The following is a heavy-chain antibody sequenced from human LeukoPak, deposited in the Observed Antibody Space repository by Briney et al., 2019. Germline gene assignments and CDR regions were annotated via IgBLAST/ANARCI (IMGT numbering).Heavy chain of an antibody. CDR2: ISSSGSTI. CDR3: ARGGSGWYDAFDI. J-gene: IGHJ3*02. CDR1: GFTFSSYE. Sequence: PGGSLRLSCAASGFTFSSYEMNWVRQAPGKGLEWVSYISSSGSTIYYADSVKGRFTISRDNAKNSLYLQMNSLRAEDTAVYYRARGGSGWYDAFDIWGQGTMVTVSS. D-gene: IGHD2-15*01. V-gene: IGHV3-48*03.